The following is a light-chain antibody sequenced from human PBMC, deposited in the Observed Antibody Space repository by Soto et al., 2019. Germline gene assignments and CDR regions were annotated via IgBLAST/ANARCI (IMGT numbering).Light chain of an antibody. CDR2: EVS. J-gene: IGLJ3*02. CDR1: SSDVGGYNY. Sequence: QPVLTQPASVSGSPGQSITISCTGTSSDVGGYNYVSWYQQHPGKAPKVMIYEVSNRPSGVSNRFSGSKSGNTASLTISGLQAEDEADYYCSSYTRRSTRVFGGGTKLTVL. V-gene: IGLV2-14*01. CDR3: SSYTRRSTRV.